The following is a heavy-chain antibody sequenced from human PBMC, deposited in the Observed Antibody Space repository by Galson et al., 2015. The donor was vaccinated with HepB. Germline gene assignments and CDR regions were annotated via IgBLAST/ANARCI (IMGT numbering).Heavy chain of an antibody. D-gene: IGHD6-25*01. CDR3: AKINTRGSNAGFDY. CDR1: GFTFITYA. Sequence: SLRLSCAASGFTFITYAMHWVRQAPGKGLEWVSVISSDGSNKYYADSVKGRFTISRDNSKNTLYLQMNSLRAEDTALYYCAKINTRGSNAGFDYWGQGTLVTVSS. CDR2: ISSDGSNK. J-gene: IGHJ4*02. V-gene: IGHV3-30*18.